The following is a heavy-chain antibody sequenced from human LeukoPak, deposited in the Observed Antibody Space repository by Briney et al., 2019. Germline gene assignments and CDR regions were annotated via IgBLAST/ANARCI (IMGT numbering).Heavy chain of an antibody. CDR2: IYYSGST. Sequence: SETLSLTCTVSGGSISSSSYYWGWIRQPPGKGLEWIGSIYYSGSTYYNPSLKSRVTISVDTSKNQFSLKLSSVTAADTAVYYCARRGAKVQRLREVGNFDYWGQGTLVTVSS. CDR3: ARRGAKVQRLREVGNFDY. V-gene: IGHV4-39*01. CDR1: GGSISSSSYY. J-gene: IGHJ4*02. D-gene: IGHD4-17*01.